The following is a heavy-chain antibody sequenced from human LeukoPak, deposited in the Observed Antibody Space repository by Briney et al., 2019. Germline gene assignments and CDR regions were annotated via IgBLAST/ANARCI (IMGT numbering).Heavy chain of an antibody. D-gene: IGHD7-27*01. CDR2: IYSGGST. Sequence: GGSLRLSCAASGFTVSSNYMSWVRQAPGKGLEWVSVIYSGGSTYYADSVKGRFTISRHNSKNTLYLQTNSLRAEDTAVYYCATSSELGTFDYWGQGTLVTVSS. CDR1: GFTVSSNY. V-gene: IGHV3-53*04. J-gene: IGHJ4*02. CDR3: ATSSELGTFDY.